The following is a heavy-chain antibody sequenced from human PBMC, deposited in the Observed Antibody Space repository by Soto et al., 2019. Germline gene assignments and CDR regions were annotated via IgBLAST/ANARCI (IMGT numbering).Heavy chain of an antibody. Sequence: EVQLVESGGGLVQPGGSLRLSCAASGFSISSYWINWVRQAPGQGLEWVANIKEDGSEKYFVDSVKGSFTISRDSAKKSLYLQMNNLRVEDTAVYFCARDPVVGAYSGMDVWGQGTTVTVSS. CDR3: ARDPVVGAYSGMDV. CDR1: GFSISSYW. D-gene: IGHD2-15*01. J-gene: IGHJ6*02. V-gene: IGHV3-7*01. CDR2: IKEDGSEK.